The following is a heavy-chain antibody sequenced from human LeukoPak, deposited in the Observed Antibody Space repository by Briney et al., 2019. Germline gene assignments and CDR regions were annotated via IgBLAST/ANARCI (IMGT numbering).Heavy chain of an antibody. CDR2: ISSDGSST. Sequence: GGSLRLSCAASGFTFSTYWMHWVRQAPGKGLVWVSRISSDGSSTTYADSVKGRFTISRDNAKNTLYLQMNSLRAEDTAVYSCAREGVATTSFDYWGQGTLVTVSS. CDR1: GFTFSTYW. D-gene: IGHD5-12*01. J-gene: IGHJ4*02. V-gene: IGHV3-74*01. CDR3: AREGVATTSFDY.